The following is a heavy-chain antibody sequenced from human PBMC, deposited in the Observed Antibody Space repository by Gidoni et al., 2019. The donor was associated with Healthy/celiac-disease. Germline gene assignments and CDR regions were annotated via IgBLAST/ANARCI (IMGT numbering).Heavy chain of an antibody. V-gene: IGHV4-30-2*05. CDR3: ARVPRIAVAGIHLCYFDY. D-gene: IGHD6-19*01. J-gene: IGHJ4*02. CDR2: ST. Sequence: STYYNPSLKSRVTISVDTSKNQFSLKLSSVTAADTAVYYCARVPRIAVAGIHLCYFDYWGQGTLVTVSS.